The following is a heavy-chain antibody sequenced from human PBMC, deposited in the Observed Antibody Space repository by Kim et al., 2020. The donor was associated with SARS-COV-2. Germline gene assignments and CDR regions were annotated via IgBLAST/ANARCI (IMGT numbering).Heavy chain of an antibody. V-gene: IGHV1-46*01. CDR2: INPSGGST. D-gene: IGHD6-13*01. CDR1: GYTFASYY. J-gene: IGHJ6*02. Sequence: ASVKVSCKASGYTFASYYMHWVRQAPGQGLEWMGIINPSGGSTSYAQKFQGRVTMTRDTSTSTVYMELSSLRSEDTAVYYCARDPRRIAAALAPGSAYYYYGIDVWGQGTTVTVSS. CDR3: ARDPRRIAAALAPGSAYYYYGIDV.